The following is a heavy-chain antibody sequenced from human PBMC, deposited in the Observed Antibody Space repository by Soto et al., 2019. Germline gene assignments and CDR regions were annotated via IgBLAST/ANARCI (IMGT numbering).Heavy chain of an antibody. D-gene: IGHD3-10*01. CDR1: GGSISSYY. J-gene: IGHJ4*02. Sequence: SETLSLTCTVSGGSISSYYWSWIRRPPGKGLEWIGYIYYSGSTNYNPSLKSRVTISVDTSKNQFSLKLSSVTAADTAVYYCARTYYYGSGSLYYFDYWGQGTLVTVSS. CDR3: ARTYYYGSGSLYYFDY. V-gene: IGHV4-59*01. CDR2: IYYSGST.